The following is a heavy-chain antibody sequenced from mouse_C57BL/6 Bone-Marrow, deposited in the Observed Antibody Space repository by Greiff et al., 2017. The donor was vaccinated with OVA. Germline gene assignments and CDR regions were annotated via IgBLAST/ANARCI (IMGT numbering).Heavy chain of an antibody. CDR2: IYPGDGDT. Sequence: VQLQESGAELVKPGASVKISCKASGYAFSSYWMNWVKQRPGKGLEWIGQIYPGDGDTNYNGKFKGKATLTADKSSSTAYMQLSSLTSEDSAVYFCAVIPFYWYFDVWGTGTTVTVSS. V-gene: IGHV1-80*01. CDR3: AVIPFYWYFDV. D-gene: IGHD2-2*01. J-gene: IGHJ1*03. CDR1: GYAFSSYW.